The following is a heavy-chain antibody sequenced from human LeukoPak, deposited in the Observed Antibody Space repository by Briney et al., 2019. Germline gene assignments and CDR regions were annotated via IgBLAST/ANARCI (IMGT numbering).Heavy chain of an antibody. CDR3: ASNRGIYYDSSPFDY. Sequence: GGSLRLSCAASGFTFSSYAMHWVRQAPGKGLEWVAVISYDGSNKYYADSVKGRFTISRDNSKNTLYLQMNSLRAEDTAVYYCASNRGIYYDSSPFDYWGQGTLVTVSS. J-gene: IGHJ4*02. V-gene: IGHV3-30-3*01. D-gene: IGHD3-22*01. CDR1: GFTFSSYA. CDR2: ISYDGSNK.